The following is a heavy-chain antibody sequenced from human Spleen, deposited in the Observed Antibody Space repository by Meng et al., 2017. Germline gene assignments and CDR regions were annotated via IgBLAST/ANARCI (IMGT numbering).Heavy chain of an antibody. Sequence: GSLRLSCAVSGGSISSSNWWSWVRQPPGKGLEWIGEIYHSGSTNYNPSLKSRVTISVDKSKNQFSLKLSSVTAADTAVYYCARGNYYDSSGLGYWGQGTLVTVSS. J-gene: IGHJ4*02. V-gene: IGHV4-4*02. CDR3: ARGNYYDSSGLGY. D-gene: IGHD3-22*01. CDR1: GGSISSSNW. CDR2: IYHSGST.